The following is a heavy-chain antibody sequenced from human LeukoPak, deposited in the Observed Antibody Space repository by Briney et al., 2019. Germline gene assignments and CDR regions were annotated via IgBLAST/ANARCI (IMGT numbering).Heavy chain of an antibody. D-gene: IGHD1-26*01. J-gene: IGHJ4*02. CDR3: ARNTAYSGSYWGAALPVYFDS. CDR1: GGSISSGDYY. V-gene: IGHV4-31*03. CDR2: IYYSGST. Sequence: SETLSLTCTVSGGSISSGDYYWSWIRQHPGKGLEWIGYIYYSGSTYYNPSLKSRVTISVDTSKNQFSLRLSSVTAADTAVYYCARNTAYSGSYWGAALPVYFDSWGQGTLVTVSS.